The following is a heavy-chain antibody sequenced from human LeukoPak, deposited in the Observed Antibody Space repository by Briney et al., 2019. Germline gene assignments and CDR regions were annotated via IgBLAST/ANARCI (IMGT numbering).Heavy chain of an antibody. J-gene: IGHJ4*02. CDR1: GFTFSSYE. Sequence: GGSLRLSCAASGFTFSSYEMNWVRQAPGKGLEWVSYISSSGSTIYYADSVKGRFTISRDNAKSSLYLQMNSLRAEDTAVYYCARDRRADYGDYVEYFDYWGQGTLVTVSS. CDR2: ISSSGSTI. D-gene: IGHD4-17*01. V-gene: IGHV3-48*03. CDR3: ARDRRADYGDYVEYFDY.